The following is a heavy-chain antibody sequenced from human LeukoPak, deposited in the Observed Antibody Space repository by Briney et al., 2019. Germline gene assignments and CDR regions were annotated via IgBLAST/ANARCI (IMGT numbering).Heavy chain of an antibody. CDR3: ARDLVLVTAIRRYYYYYGMDV. V-gene: IGHV1-2*02. D-gene: IGHD2-21*02. CDR1: GYTFTDYY. Sequence: GASVKVSCKASGYTFTDYYIHWVRQAPGQGLEWMGWINPNSGGTNYAQKFQGRVTMTRDTSISTAYMELSRLRSDDTAVYYCARDLVLVTAIRRYYYYYGMDVWGQGTTVTVSS. J-gene: IGHJ6*02. CDR2: INPNSGGT.